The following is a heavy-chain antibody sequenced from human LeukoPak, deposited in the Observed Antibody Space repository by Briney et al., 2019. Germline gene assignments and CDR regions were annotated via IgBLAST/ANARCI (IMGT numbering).Heavy chain of an antibody. CDR3: AKDRVPAVIQVLYDC. CDR2: ISGSGGST. J-gene: IGHJ4*02. CDR1: GFTFSSYG. V-gene: IGHV3-23*01. D-gene: IGHD2-2*01. Sequence: GGTLRLSCAASGFTFSSYGMSWVRQARGKGLEWGSAISGSGGSTYYADAVKGRFTISRDNSKNTLYLQMNSLRAEDTAVYYCAKDRVPAVIQVLYDCWGQGTLVTVSS.